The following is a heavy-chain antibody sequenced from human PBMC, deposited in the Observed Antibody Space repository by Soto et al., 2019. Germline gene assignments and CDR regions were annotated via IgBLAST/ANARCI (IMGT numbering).Heavy chain of an antibody. CDR3: ARSGIVVVPAAIGYYYGMDV. CDR2: IYYSGST. V-gene: IGHV4-31*03. J-gene: IGHJ6*02. CDR1: GGSISSGGYY. Sequence: QVQLQESGPGLVKPSQTLSLTCTVSGGSISSGGYYWSWIRQHPGKGLEGIGYIYYSGSTYYNPSLKSRVTISVDTSKNQFSLKLSSVTAADTAVYYCARSGIVVVPAAIGYYYGMDVWGQGTTVTVSS. D-gene: IGHD2-2*01.